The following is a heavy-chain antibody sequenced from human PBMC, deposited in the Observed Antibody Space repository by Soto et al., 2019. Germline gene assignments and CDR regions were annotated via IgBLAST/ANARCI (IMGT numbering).Heavy chain of an antibody. CDR3: ARDGGVVVAVDAFDV. J-gene: IGHJ3*01. Sequence: GGSLILSCAASGFTFDDHFMTWVRQAPGKGLEWVSGITWNGATTGYADSVKGRFTISRDNAKNSLYLQMNSLRVEDTALYYCARDGGVVVAVDAFDVWGQGTMVTVSS. CDR1: GFTFDDHF. V-gene: IGHV3-20*04. CDR2: ITWNGATT. D-gene: IGHD6-19*01.